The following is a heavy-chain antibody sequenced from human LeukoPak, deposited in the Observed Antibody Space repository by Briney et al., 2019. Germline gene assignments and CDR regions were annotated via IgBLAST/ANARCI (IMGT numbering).Heavy chain of an antibody. D-gene: IGHD4-11*01. V-gene: IGHV1-24*01. J-gene: IGHJ6*03. Sequence: ASVKVSCKVSGYTLTELSMHWVRQAPGKGLEWMGGFDPEDGETIYAQKFQGRVTITADKSTSTAYMELSSLRSEDTAVYYCARGGSYSNYYYYYYIDVWGKGTTVTVSS. CDR3: ARGGSYSNYYYYYYIDV. CDR2: FDPEDGET. CDR1: GYTLTELS.